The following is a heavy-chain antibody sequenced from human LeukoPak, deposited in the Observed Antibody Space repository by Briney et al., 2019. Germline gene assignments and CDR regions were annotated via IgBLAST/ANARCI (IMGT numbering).Heavy chain of an antibody. V-gene: IGHV4-4*07. D-gene: IGHD3-10*02. CDR3: ARGGTLFTYFDS. J-gene: IGHJ4*02. Sequence: PSETLSLTCSVSGGSTIDYYWNWIRQPAGQGLEWLGRIYYTGNTAYNPSLESRLTMSLDTAKNQLSLKVASVTAADTAVYYCARGGTLFTYFDSWGQGTLVTVSS. CDR1: GGSTIDYY. CDR2: IYYTGNT.